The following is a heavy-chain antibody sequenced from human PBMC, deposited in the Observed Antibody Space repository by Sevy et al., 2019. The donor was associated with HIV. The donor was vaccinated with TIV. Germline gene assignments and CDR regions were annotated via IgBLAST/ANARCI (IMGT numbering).Heavy chain of an antibody. CDR3: ARAYCSSTSCSRVWYYYGMDV. CDR1: GYSISSGYY. CDR2: IYHSGST. V-gene: IGHV4-38-2*01. D-gene: IGHD2-2*01. J-gene: IGHJ6*02. Sequence: SETLSLTCAVSGYSISSGYYWGWIRQPPGKGLEWIGSIYHSGSTYYNPSLKSRVTISVDTSKNQFSLKLSSVTAADTAVYYCARAYCSSTSCSRVWYYYGMDVWGRGTTVTVSS.